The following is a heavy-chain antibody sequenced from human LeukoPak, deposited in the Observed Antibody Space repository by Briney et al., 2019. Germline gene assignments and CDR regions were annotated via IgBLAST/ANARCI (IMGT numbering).Heavy chain of an antibody. J-gene: IGHJ4*02. V-gene: IGHV4-30-4*01. D-gene: IGHD1-26*01. CDR2: IYYSGST. CDR3: ARDQVGGSYAFDY. CDR1: GGSISSGDYY. Sequence: PSETLSLTCTVSGGSISSGDYYWTWIRQPPGKGLEWIGYIYYSGSTYYNPSLKSRVTISVDTSKNQFSLKLSSVTAADTAVYYCARDQVGGSYAFDYWGQGTLVTVSS.